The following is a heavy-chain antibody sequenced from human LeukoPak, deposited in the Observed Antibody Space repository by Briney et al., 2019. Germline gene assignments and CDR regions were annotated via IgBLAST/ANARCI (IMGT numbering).Heavy chain of an antibody. CDR2: IYYSGST. CDR1: GGSISSYY. V-gene: IGHV4-59*01. Sequence: SETLSLTCTVSGGSISSYYWSWLRQPPGKGLEWIGYIYYSGSTNYNPSLKSRVTISVDTSKNQFSLKLSSVTAADTAVYYCARVETVLWFGELDHPMNWFDPWGQGTLVTVSS. D-gene: IGHD3-10*01. CDR3: ARVETVLWFGELDHPMNWFDP. J-gene: IGHJ5*02.